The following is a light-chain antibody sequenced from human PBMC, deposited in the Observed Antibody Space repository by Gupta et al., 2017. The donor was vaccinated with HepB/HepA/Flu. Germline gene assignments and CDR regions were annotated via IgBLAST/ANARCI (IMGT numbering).Light chain of an antibody. CDR1: QSVRTR. CDR2: DAS. Sequence: EIVMTQSPATLSVSPGDRATLSCRASQSVRTRLAWYQQRPGQSPRVLIYDASTRDTGIPARFSGSGSGKELTLTISSRQSEDFAGYYCQQYKQWRAISFGQGTRLEIK. J-gene: IGKJ5*01. V-gene: IGKV3-15*01. CDR3: QQYKQWRAIS.